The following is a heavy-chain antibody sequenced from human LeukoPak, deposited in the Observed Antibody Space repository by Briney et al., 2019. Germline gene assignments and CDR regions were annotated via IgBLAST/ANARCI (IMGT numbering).Heavy chain of an antibody. D-gene: IGHD6-19*01. J-gene: IGHJ4*02. Sequence: PSETLSLTCTVSGGSISSYYWSWLRQPPGKGLEWIGYIYYSGSTNYNPSLKSRVTISVDTSKNQFSLKLSSVTAADTAVYYCAGEYSSGWYYFDYRGQGTLVTVSS. CDR3: AGEYSSGWYYFDY. CDR1: GGSISSYY. V-gene: IGHV4-59*01. CDR2: IYYSGST.